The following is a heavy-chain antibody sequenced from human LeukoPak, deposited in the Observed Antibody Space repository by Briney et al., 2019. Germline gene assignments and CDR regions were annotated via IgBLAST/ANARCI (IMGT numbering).Heavy chain of an antibody. CDR1: GGSITSDTYY. J-gene: IGHJ4*02. Sequence: PSQTLSLTCGVSGGSITSDTYYWSWIRQPPGKGLEWIGYILHSGSSYYNPSLNSRVTISIDTSKSQFSLKLNSVTAADTAVYYCAKTRNFWSAYFDYWGQGTLVTVSS. D-gene: IGHD3-3*01. CDR3: AKTRNFWSAYFDY. CDR2: ILHSGSS. V-gene: IGHV4-30-2*01.